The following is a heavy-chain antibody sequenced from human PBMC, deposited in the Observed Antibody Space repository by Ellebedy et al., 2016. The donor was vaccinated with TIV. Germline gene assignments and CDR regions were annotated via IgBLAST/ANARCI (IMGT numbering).Heavy chain of an antibody. D-gene: IGHD4-17*01. CDR2: LNKAGSEK. Sequence: GGSLRLSCEASRFTFSSYWMSWFRQAPGKGLEWVATLNKAGSEKYYVDSVWGRFTLSIYNAKNSLYLQINSLRAEDTAVYDCARDGSYGDYLSPTHAFVMWGQGTMVTVSS. J-gene: IGHJ3*02. CDR1: RFTFSSYW. V-gene: IGHV3-7*01. CDR3: ARDGSYGDYLSPTHAFVM.